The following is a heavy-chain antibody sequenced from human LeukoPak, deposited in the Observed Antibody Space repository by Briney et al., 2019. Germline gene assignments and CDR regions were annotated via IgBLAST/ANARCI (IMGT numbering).Heavy chain of an antibody. CDR1: GFTFNSYA. V-gene: IGHV3-23*01. CDR3: AKDRYCSGGSCSGDFDY. D-gene: IGHD2-15*01. CDR2: ISASGGST. Sequence: RSLRLSCAASGFTFNSYAMSWVRQAPGKGLEWVSGISASGGSTYYADSVKGRFTISRDNSKNTLYVQMNSLRAEDTAVYYCAKDRYCSGGSCSGDFDYWGQGTPVTVSS. J-gene: IGHJ4*02.